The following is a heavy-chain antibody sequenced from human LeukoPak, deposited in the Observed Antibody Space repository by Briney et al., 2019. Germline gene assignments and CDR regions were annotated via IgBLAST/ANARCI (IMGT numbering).Heavy chain of an antibody. Sequence: PGGSLRLSCAVSGFTFSNYAMNWVRQAPGKGLEWVSGISASGGSTYYADSVKGRFTISRDNSKNTLWLQMSSLRADDTAVYYCAKYRYYEDYHYGMDVWGQGTTVTVSS. CDR2: ISASGGST. V-gene: IGHV3-23*01. D-gene: IGHD3-22*01. CDR1: GFTFSNYA. CDR3: AKYRYYEDYHYGMDV. J-gene: IGHJ6*02.